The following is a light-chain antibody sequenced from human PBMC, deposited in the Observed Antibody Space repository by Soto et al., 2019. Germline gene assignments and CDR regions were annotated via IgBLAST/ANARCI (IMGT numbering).Light chain of an antibody. Sequence: EIVMTQSPATLSVSPGXRATLSCRASQSVSNNLAWYQQKPGQAPRLLIYGASTRATGIPARFSGSGSGTEFTLTISSLQSEDFAFYYCQQSNDWWTFGQGTKVDIK. CDR2: GAS. CDR1: QSVSNN. CDR3: QQSNDWWT. J-gene: IGKJ1*01. V-gene: IGKV3-15*01.